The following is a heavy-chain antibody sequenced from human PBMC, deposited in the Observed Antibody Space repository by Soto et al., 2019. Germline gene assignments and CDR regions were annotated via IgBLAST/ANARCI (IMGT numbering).Heavy chain of an antibody. V-gene: IGHV1-46*01. CDR1: GYTFTSYY. CDR3: ARDRWGRDWFDP. Sequence: QVQLVQSGAEMKKPGASVKVSCKAFGYTFTSYYMHWVRQAPGQGLEWMGIINPSAGSTNYAQKFQGRVTMTRDTSTSTVYMELSSLRSEDTAVYYCARDRWGRDWFDPWGQGTLVTVSS. CDR2: INPSAGST. J-gene: IGHJ5*02. D-gene: IGHD7-27*01.